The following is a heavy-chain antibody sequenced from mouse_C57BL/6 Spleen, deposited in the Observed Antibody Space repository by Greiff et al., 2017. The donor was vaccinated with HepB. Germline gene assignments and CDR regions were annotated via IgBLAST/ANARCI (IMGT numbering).Heavy chain of an antibody. Sequence: VQLQQSGPVLVKPGASVKMSCKASGYTFTDYYMNWVKQSHGKSLEWIGVINPYNGGTSYNQKFKGKATLTVDKSSSTAYMELNSLTSEDSAVYYCARSGYYYGSSYEYYFDYWGQGTTLTVSS. CDR2: INPYNGGT. CDR3: ARSGYYYGSSYEYYFDY. CDR1: GYTFTDYY. J-gene: IGHJ2*01. V-gene: IGHV1-19*01. D-gene: IGHD1-1*01.